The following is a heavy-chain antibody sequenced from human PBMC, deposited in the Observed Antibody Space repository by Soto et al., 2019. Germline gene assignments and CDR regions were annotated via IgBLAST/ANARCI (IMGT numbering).Heavy chain of an antibody. CDR2: ISGRGGST. V-gene: IGHV3-23*01. CDR3: AKDDYGGIGADAFDI. J-gene: IGHJ3*02. D-gene: IGHD4-17*01. CDR1: GFTFSSYA. Sequence: EVQLLESGGGFVQPGGSLRLSCAASGFTFSSYAMIWVRQAPGKGLEWVSVISGRGGSTYHADSVKGRFTISRDNSKNTLYLQMNSLRAEDTALYYCAKDDYGGIGADAFDIWGQGTMVTVSS.